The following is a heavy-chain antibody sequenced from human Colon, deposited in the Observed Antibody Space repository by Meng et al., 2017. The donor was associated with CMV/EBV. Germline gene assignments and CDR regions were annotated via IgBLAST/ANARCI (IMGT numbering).Heavy chain of an antibody. CDR1: GYTFTSDG. CDR3: ARGRPNWSGVLDY. V-gene: IGHV1-18*01. J-gene: IGHJ4*02. D-gene: IGHD1-1*01. CDR2: ISGSTGYT. Sequence: QAQLVESGDEVMEPGASVLVPCRSSGYTFTSDGINWVRQAPGQGLEWMGWISGSTGYTNRAQKFQGRVTMTTDTSTSTAYLALTSLTSNDTAVYYCARGRPNWSGVLDYWGQGTLVTVSS.